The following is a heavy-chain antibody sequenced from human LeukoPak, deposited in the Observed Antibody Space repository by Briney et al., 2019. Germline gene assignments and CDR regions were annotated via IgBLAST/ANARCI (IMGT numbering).Heavy chain of an antibody. V-gene: IGHV4-59*08. Sequence: PSETLSLTCTVSGGSISSYYWSCIRQPPGKGLEWIGYIYYSGSTNYNPSLKSRVTISVDTSKNQFSLKLSSVTAADTAVYYCARRGDYVWGSYRQYYFDYWGQGTLVTVSS. CDR2: IYYSGST. CDR3: ARRGDYVWGSYRQYYFDY. D-gene: IGHD3-16*02. J-gene: IGHJ4*02. CDR1: GGSISSYY.